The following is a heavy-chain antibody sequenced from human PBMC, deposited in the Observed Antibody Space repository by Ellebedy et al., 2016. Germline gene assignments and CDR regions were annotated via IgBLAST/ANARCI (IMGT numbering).Heavy chain of an antibody. CDR3: ARGTRYTSSWYGSPDY. D-gene: IGHD6-13*01. V-gene: IGHV4-39*07. CDR1: GGSISSSSSY. J-gene: IGHJ4*02. Sequence: GSLRLSCTVSGGSISSSSSYWGWLRQPPGKGLEWIGSISYSGSTDYNPSLKSRVTISVDTSKNQFSLKLNAVTAAATAVYYCARGTRYTSSWYGSPDYWGQGTLVTVSS. CDR2: ISYSGST.